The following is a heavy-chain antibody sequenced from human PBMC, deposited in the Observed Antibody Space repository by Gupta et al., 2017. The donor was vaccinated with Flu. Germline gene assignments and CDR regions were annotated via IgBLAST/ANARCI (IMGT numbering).Heavy chain of an antibody. CDR3: AEDRYSYSSYGVFEY. CDR2: ISYHGRNR. J-gene: IGHJ4*02. V-gene: IGHV3-30*18. Sequence: QAQLVESGGGVVQPGGSLRLSCEASGISFSDYGMHWVRQTPDKGLEWVAVISYHGRNRYYADAVKGRFTISRDNSKNTLYLQMNSLRTEDTAIYYCAEDRYSYSSYGVFEYWGQGTLVTVSS. D-gene: IGHD4-4*01. CDR1: GISFSDYG.